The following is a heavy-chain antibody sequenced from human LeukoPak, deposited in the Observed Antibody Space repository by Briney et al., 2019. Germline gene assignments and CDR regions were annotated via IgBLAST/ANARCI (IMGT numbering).Heavy chain of an antibody. CDR3: ARDYYYDSRKNWFDP. J-gene: IGHJ5*02. CDR2: INPNSGGT. Sequence: GASVKVSCKASGYTFTGYYMHWVRQAPGQGLEWMGRINPNSGGTNYAQKFQGRVTMTRDTSISTAYMEPSRLRSDDTAVYYCARDYYYDSRKNWFDPWGQGTLVTVSS. D-gene: IGHD3-22*01. V-gene: IGHV1-2*06. CDR1: GYTFTGYY.